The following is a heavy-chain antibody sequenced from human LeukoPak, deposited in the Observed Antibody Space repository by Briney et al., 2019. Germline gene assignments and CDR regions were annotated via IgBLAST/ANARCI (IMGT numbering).Heavy chain of an antibody. CDR2: IYTSGST. J-gene: IGHJ4*02. CDR3: ARQVAAAGRIHDY. Sequence: SQTLSLTCTVSGGSISSDTYYWSWIRQPAGKGLEWIGRIYTSGSTNYNPSLKSRVTISIDTSKNQFSLKLSSVTAADTALYYCARQVAAAGRIHDYWGQGTLVTVSS. V-gene: IGHV4-61*02. D-gene: IGHD6-13*01. CDR1: GGSISSDTYY.